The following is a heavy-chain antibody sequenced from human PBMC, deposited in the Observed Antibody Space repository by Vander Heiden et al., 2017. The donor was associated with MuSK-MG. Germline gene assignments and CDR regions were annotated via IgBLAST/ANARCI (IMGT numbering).Heavy chain of an antibody. CDR1: GGSFSGYY. Sequence: QVQLQQWGAGLLKPSETLSLTCAVYGGSFSGYYWSWIRQPPGKGLEWIGEINHSGSTNYNPSLKSRVTISVDTSKNQFSLKLSSVTAAETAVYYCARGTSADTAMVEHFDYWGHGTLVTVYS. D-gene: IGHD5-18*01. V-gene: IGHV4-34*01. J-gene: IGHJ4*01. CDR2: INHSGST. CDR3: ARGTSADTAMVEHFDY.